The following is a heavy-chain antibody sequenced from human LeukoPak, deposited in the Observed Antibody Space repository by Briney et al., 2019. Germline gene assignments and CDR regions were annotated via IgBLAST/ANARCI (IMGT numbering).Heavy chain of an antibody. J-gene: IGHJ6*02. V-gene: IGHV1-69*13. D-gene: IGHD2-2*02. CDR3: ARDDCSSTSCYRYYCYGMDV. CDR2: IIPIFGTA. Sequence: SVKVSCKASGGTFSSYAISWVRQAPGQGLEWMGGIIPIFGTANYAQKFQGRVTITADESTSTAYMELSSLRSEDTAVYYCARDDCSSTSCYRYYCYGMDVWGQGTTVTVSS. CDR1: GGTFSSYA.